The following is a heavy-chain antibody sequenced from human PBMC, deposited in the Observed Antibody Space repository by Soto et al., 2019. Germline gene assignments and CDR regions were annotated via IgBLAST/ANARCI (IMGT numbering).Heavy chain of an antibody. Sequence: EVQLLESVGGLVQPGGSLRLSCAASGFTFRSFAMTWVRQAPGTGLEWVSSISGSGDGTYYTDSVKGRFTVSRDNSKNTLFLQLNNLRVDDTALYFCATGMAAAGTGDHWGQGTPVTVSS. V-gene: IGHV3-23*01. CDR3: ATGMAAAGTGDH. CDR1: GFTFRSFA. CDR2: ISGSGDGT. D-gene: IGHD6-13*01. J-gene: IGHJ4*02.